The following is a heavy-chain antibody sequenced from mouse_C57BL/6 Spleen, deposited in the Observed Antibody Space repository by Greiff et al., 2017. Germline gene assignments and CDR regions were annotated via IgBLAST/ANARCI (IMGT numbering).Heavy chain of an antibody. Sequence: QVQLKQSGAELVRPGASVTLSCKASGYTFTDYEMHWVKQTPVHGLEWIGAIDPETGGTAYNQKFKGKAILTADKSSSTAYMELRSLTSEDSAVYYCTSRGDYETDYWGQGTTLTVSS. J-gene: IGHJ2*01. V-gene: IGHV1-15*01. D-gene: IGHD2-4*01. CDR1: GYTFTDYE. CDR3: TSRGDYETDY. CDR2: IDPETGGT.